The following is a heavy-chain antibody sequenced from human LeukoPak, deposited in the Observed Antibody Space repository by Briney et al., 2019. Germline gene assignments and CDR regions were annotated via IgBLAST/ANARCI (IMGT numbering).Heavy chain of an antibody. CDR2: IYHSGST. V-gene: IGHV4-38-2*02. Sequence: SETLSLTCTVSGYSISSGYYWSWIRQPPGKGLEWIGSIYHSGSTYYNPSLKSRVTISVDTSKNQFSLKLSSVTAADTAVYYCAREHSGYAYYYYYYMDVWGKGTTVTVSS. CDR1: GYSISSGYY. D-gene: IGHD5-12*01. J-gene: IGHJ6*03. CDR3: AREHSGYAYYYYYYMDV.